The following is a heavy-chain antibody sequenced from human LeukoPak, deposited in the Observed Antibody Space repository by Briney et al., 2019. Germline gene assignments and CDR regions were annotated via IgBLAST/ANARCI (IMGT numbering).Heavy chain of an antibody. Sequence: GRSLRLSCAASGFTFSSYATHWVRQAPGKGLEWVAVMSYDGSNKYYADSVKGRFTISRDNSKNTLYLQMNSLRAEDTAVYYCARDEWLDYWGQGTLVTVSS. CDR1: GFTFSSYA. CDR2: MSYDGSNK. J-gene: IGHJ4*02. CDR3: ARDEWLDY. D-gene: IGHD3-3*01. V-gene: IGHV3-30-3*01.